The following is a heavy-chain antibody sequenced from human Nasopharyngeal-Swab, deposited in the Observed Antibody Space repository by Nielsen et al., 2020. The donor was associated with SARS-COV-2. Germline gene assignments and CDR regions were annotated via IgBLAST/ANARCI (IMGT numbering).Heavy chain of an antibody. Sequence: GESLKISCAASGFTFSSYGMHWVRQAPGKGLEWVAVISYDGSNKYYADSVKGRFTISRDNSKNTLYLQMNSLRAEDTAVYYCARDFAHGDAFDIWGQGTMVTVSS. D-gene: IGHD3-3*01. J-gene: IGHJ3*02. CDR3: ARDFAHGDAFDI. CDR1: GFTFSSYG. V-gene: IGHV3-30*03. CDR2: ISYDGSNK.